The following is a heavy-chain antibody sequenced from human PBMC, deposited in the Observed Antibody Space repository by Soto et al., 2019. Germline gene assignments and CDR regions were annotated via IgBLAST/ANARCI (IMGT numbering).Heavy chain of an antibody. Sequence: QVQLVESGGGVVQPGRSLRLSCAASGFTFSSYGMNWVRQAPGKGLEWVAVIWYDGSNKYYADSVKGRFTISRDNSKNTLYLQMNSLRAEDTAVYYCARTADYGDSNNMDVWGKGTTVTVSS. V-gene: IGHV3-33*01. D-gene: IGHD4-17*01. CDR1: GFTFSSYG. CDR2: IWYDGSNK. CDR3: ARTADYGDSNNMDV. J-gene: IGHJ6*03.